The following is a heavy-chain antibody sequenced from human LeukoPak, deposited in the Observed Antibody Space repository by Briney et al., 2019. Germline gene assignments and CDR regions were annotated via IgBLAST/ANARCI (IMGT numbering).Heavy chain of an antibody. CDR3: AKDRWSPRGPRTFDY. D-gene: IGHD4-23*01. CDR1: GFTFSSYA. V-gene: IGHV3-23*01. Sequence: GGSLRLSCGASGFTFSSYAMSWVRQAPGKGLEWVSTIAESGDGPFYADSVKGRFIISRDNSKNTLYLQMNSLRAEDTAVYYCAKDRWSPRGPRTFDYWGQGTLVTVSS. J-gene: IGHJ4*02. CDR2: IAESGDGP.